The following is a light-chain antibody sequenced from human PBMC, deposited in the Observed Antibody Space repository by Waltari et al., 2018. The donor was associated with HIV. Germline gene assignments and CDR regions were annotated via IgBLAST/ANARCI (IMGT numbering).Light chain of an antibody. Sequence: QSVLTQPPSASGTPGQRVTISCSGSNSNVGISYVYWYQQRPGTHPKLIIYGLNQRPSGVPDRFSGSKSGTSVSLVISGIRSEDEADYYCAAWDYSLSGWVFGGGTKLTVL. V-gene: IGLV1-47*01. CDR2: GLN. CDR1: NSNVGISY. J-gene: IGLJ3*02. CDR3: AAWDYSLSGWV.